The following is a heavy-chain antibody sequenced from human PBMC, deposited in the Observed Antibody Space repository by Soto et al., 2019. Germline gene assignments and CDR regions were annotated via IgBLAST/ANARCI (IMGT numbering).Heavy chain of an antibody. V-gene: IGHV1-69*12. CDR1: GGTFSRYA. Sequence: QVQLVQSGAEVKKPGASVKVSCNASGGTFSRYAISWVRQAPGQGLEWMGGIIPIFGTTNYAQKFQGRVTITADESTSTAYMELSSLRSEDTAVYYCPRDYDSSASPPYDYWGQGTLVTVSS. CDR3: PRDYDSSASPPYDY. CDR2: IIPIFGTT. J-gene: IGHJ4*02. D-gene: IGHD3-22*01.